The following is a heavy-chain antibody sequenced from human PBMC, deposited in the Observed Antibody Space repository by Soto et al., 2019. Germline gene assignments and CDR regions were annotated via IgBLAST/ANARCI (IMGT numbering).Heavy chain of an antibody. CDR1: GFTFSSYG. CDR3: ARDQYDFWSGYYRQYYYYYGMDV. V-gene: IGHV3-33*01. Sequence: GGSLRLSCAASGFTFSSYGMHWVRQAPGKGLEWVAVIWYDGSNKYYADSVKGRFTISRDNSKNTLYLQMNSLRAEDTAVYYCARDQYDFWSGYYRQYYYYYGMDVWGQGTTVTVSS. CDR2: IWYDGSNK. J-gene: IGHJ6*02. D-gene: IGHD3-3*01.